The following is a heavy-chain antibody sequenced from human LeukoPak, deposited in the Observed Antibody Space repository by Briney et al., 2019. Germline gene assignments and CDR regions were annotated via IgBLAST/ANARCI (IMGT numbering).Heavy chain of an antibody. V-gene: IGHV3-33*01. CDR3: ARGGRNRHYGMDV. Sequence: PGGSLRLSCAASGFTFSSYGMHWVRQAPGKGLEWVAVIWYDGSNKYYADSVKGRFTISRDNSKNTLYLQMNSLRAEDTAVYYCARGGRNRHYGMDVWGQGTTVTVSS. CDR2: IWYDGSNK. J-gene: IGHJ6*02. D-gene: IGHD1-14*01. CDR1: GFTFSSYG.